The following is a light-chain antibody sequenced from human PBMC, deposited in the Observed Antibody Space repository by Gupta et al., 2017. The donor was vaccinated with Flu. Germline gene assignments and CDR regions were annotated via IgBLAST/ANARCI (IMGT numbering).Light chain of an antibody. Sequence: PSSMSPSLGDRVTLSCRASQYIDNWLSWYQQKPGKPPKRLIFGATNLRGEVPSRFSGSGSGTEFSLTISSLQSEDFATYYCQQADSFPRTFGQGTKVDI. V-gene: IGKV1-12*01. CDR3: QQADSFPRT. J-gene: IGKJ1*01. CDR2: GAT. CDR1: QYIDNW.